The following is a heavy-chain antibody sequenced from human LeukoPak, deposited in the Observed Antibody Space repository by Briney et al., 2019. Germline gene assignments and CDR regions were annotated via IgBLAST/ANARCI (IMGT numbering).Heavy chain of an antibody. CDR2: IKSYGSST. Sequence: PGGSLRLSCAASGFTFSSYWMHWVRQAPGKVLVWVSRIKSYGSSTSYADSVKGRFTISRDNAKNTVYLQMNSLRAEDTAVYYCATSRTFDYWGQGTLVTVSS. CDR1: GFTFSSYW. CDR3: ATSRTFDY. J-gene: IGHJ4*02. V-gene: IGHV3-74*01.